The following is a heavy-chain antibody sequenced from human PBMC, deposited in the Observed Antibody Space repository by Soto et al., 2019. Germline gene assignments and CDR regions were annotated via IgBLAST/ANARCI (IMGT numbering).Heavy chain of an antibody. J-gene: IGHJ3*02. CDR3: AREAKQQLVPRDAFDI. Sequence: GGSLRLSCAASGFTVSSNYMSWVRQAPGKGLGWVSVIYSGGSTYYADSVKGRFTISRDNSKNTLYLQMNSLRAEDTAVYYCAREAKQQLVPRDAFDIWGQGTMVTVSS. D-gene: IGHD6-13*01. CDR1: GFTVSSNY. CDR2: IYSGGST. V-gene: IGHV3-66*01.